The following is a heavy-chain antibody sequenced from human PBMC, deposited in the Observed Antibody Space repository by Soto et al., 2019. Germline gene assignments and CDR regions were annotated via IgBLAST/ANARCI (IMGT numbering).Heavy chain of an antibody. CDR3: AKDLGGIAARFQDFNWFDP. CDR1: GFTFSSYA. D-gene: IGHD6-6*01. CDR2: ISGSGGST. J-gene: IGHJ5*02. V-gene: IGHV3-23*01. Sequence: EVQLLESGGGLVQPGGSLRLSCAASGFTFSSYAMSWVRQAPGKGLEWVSAISGSGGSTYYADSVKGRFTISRDNSKNTLYLQMNSLRAEDTAVYYCAKDLGGIAARFQDFNWFDPWGQGTLVTVSS.